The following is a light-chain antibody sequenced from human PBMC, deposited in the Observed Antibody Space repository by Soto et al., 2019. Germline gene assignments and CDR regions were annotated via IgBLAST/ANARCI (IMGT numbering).Light chain of an antibody. CDR2: AGT. CDR3: CSYATSDTLL. V-gene: IGLV2-23*01. J-gene: IGLJ2*01. CDR1: SSDFGFYNL. Sequence: QSALTQPASVSGSPGQSITISCTGTSSDFGFYNLVSWYHQYPGKAPKLILYAGTKRPSGLSTRFSGSMSGSTASLTISGLQAEDEGNYYCCSYATSDTLLFGGGTKLTVL.